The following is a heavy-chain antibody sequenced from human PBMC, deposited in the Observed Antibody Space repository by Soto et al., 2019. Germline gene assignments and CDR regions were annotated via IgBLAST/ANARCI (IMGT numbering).Heavy chain of an antibody. CDR1: GYTFTSFD. CDR3: AMLGYCSGGSCF. J-gene: IGHJ4*02. Sequence: QVQLVQSGAEVKKPGASVKVSCKASGYTFTSFDINWVRQATGQGLEWMGWMNPNSGTTGYAQNFQGRVTMTRNTSISTAYMELSSLRSEDTPVYYCAMLGYCSGGSCFWGQGTLVTVSS. D-gene: IGHD2-15*01. CDR2: MNPNSGTT. V-gene: IGHV1-8*01.